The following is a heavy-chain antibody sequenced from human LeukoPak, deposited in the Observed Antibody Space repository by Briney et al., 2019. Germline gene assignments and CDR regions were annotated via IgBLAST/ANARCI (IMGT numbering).Heavy chain of an antibody. J-gene: IGHJ6*03. D-gene: IGHD6-13*01. CDR2: MNPNSGGT. CDR3: ARGYSSSWHHYYYYMDV. CDR1: GYIFTDYY. Sequence: ASVKVSCKASGYIFTDYYIHWVRQAPGQGLEWMGWMNPNSGGTNYAQKFQGRVTMTRDTSISTAYMELTRLRSDDTAVYYCARGYSSSWHHYYYYMDVWGKGTTVTVSS. V-gene: IGHV1-2*02.